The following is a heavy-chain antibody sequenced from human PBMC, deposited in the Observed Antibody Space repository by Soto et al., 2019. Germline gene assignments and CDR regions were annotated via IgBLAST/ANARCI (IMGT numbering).Heavy chain of an antibody. D-gene: IGHD1-26*01. Sequence: SETLSLTCTVSGDSLSSGRYYWTWIRQSPGKGLEWIGYVYHVGTTKYNPSLNNRASIMLDTSKSQFSLRLRSVAAADTAVYFCARESIVGDTRFDPWGHGTLVTVSS. V-gene: IGHV4-61*01. CDR2: VYHVGTT. CDR1: GDSLSSGRYY. J-gene: IGHJ5*02. CDR3: ARESIVGDTRFDP.